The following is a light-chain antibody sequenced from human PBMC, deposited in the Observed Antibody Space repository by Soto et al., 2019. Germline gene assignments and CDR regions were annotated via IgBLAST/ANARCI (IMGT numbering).Light chain of an antibody. CDR1: QSVSSSS. Sequence: EIVLTQSPGTLSLSPGERATLSCRASQSVSSSSLAWYQQKPGQAPRLLIYGASSRATGIPDRFSGSVSGEGFALTISRLEPEDFAVYYCQQYGSSPPWTFGQGTKVEIK. V-gene: IGKV3-20*01. CDR3: QQYGSSPPWT. J-gene: IGKJ1*01. CDR2: GAS.